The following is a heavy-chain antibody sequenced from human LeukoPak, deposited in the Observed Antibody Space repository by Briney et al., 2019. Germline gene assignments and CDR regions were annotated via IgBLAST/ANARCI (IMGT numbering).Heavy chain of an antibody. J-gene: IGHJ4*02. CDR1: GLRFTSYW. CDR2: INQGGNTV. V-gene: IGHV3-7*01. CDR3: ATTFPYCGDGTCKL. D-gene: IGHD2-15*01. Sequence: GGSLRLSCAASGLRFTSYWMSWVRQAPGKGLEWVANINQGGNTVNYVDSVKGRVSVSRDNANNALFLQMHSLRFEDTAIYYCATTFPYCGDGTCKLGGQGAQVTVSS.